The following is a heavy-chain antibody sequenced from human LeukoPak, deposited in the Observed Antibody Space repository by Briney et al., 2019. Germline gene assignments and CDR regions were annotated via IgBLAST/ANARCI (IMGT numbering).Heavy chain of an antibody. CDR1: GFTFDDYA. J-gene: IGHJ4*02. CDR3: AKDRLYYGWGGDY. V-gene: IGHV3-43*02. CDR2: ISGDGGST. D-gene: IGHD3-10*01. Sequence: GRSLRLSCAASGFTFDDYAMHWVRQAPGKGLEWVSLISGDGGSTYYTDSVKGRFTISRDNSKNPLYLQMNNLRTEDTALYYCAKDRLYYGWGGDYWGQGTLVTVSS.